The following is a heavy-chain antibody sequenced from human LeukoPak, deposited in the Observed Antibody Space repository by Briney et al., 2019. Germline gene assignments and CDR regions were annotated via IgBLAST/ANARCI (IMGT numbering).Heavy chain of an antibody. CDR1: GVSISSSNSY. CDR3: AGPREGLSSYDS. D-gene: IGHD5-12*01. V-gene: IGHV4-39*01. J-gene: IGHJ4*02. Sequence: SETLSLTCTVSGVSISSSNSYWGWIRQPPGKGLEWIGSIYYSGNTYYNASLKSQVSISIDTSKNQFSLRLTSVTAADTAVYYCAGPREGLSSYDSWGQGTLVTVSS. CDR2: IYYSGNT.